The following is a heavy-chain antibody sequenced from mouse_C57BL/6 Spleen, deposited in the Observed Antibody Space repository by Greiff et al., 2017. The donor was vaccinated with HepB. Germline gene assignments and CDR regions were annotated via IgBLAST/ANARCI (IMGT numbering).Heavy chain of an antibody. D-gene: IGHD1-1*01. CDR2: IYPGSGNT. CDR1: GYTFTDYY. Sequence: VQLQQSGAELVRPGASVKLSCKASGYTFTDYYINWVKQRPGQGLEWIARIYPGSGNTYYNEKFKGKATLTAEKSSSTAYMQLSSLTSEDSAVYFWATSSPLTGFAYWGQGTLVTVSA. J-gene: IGHJ3*01. CDR3: ATSSPLTGFAY. V-gene: IGHV1-76*01.